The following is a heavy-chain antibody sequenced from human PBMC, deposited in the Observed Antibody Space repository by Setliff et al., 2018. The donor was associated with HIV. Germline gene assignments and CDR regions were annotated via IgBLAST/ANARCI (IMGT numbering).Heavy chain of an antibody. Sequence: SETLSLTCAVYGGSFSGYYWTWVRQSPEKGLEWIGFVYYNGNSYYNPSLNSRVSISLDTSQNQFSLHLLSVTDADTAIYYCATGYYYGSGKYSAFDFWGLGTLVTVSS. CDR3: ATGYYYGSGKYSAFDF. CDR1: GGSFSGYY. J-gene: IGHJ4*02. CDR2: VYYNGNS. V-gene: IGHV4-59*06. D-gene: IGHD3-10*01.